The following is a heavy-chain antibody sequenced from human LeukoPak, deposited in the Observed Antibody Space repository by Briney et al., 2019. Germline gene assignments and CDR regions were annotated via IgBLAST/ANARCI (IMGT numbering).Heavy chain of an antibody. Sequence: GGSLRLSCAASGFTFSSYAMSWVRQAPGKGLQWVSAIRGSGSNTYYADSVKGRFTISRDNSKNTLYLLMNSLRAEDTAVYYCARGYYDSSGYYQYWGQGTLVTVSS. D-gene: IGHD3-22*01. CDR2: IRGSGSNT. CDR1: GFTFSSYA. V-gene: IGHV3-23*01. J-gene: IGHJ4*02. CDR3: ARGYYDSSGYYQY.